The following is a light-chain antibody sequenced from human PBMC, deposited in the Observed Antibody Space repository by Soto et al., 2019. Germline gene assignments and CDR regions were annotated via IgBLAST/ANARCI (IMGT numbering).Light chain of an antibody. CDR2: EVS. CDR3: SSYAGSNTFI. V-gene: IGLV2-8*01. J-gene: IGLJ2*01. Sequence: QSALTQPPSASGSPGQSVTIPCTGTSSDVGGYNYVSWYQQYPGKAPKLMIYEVSKGPSGVPDRFSGSKSGNTASLTVSGLQAEDEADYYCSSYAGSNTFIFGGGTKLTVL. CDR1: SSDVGGYNY.